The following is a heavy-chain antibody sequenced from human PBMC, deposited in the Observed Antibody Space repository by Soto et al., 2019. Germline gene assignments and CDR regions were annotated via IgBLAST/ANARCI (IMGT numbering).Heavy chain of an antibody. CDR3: ARMHCTNGVCYDYYYYGMDV. D-gene: IGHD2-8*01. CDR2: IYYSGST. CDR1: GGSISSSSYY. J-gene: IGHJ6*02. V-gene: IGHV4-39*01. Sequence: SETLSLTCTVSGGSISSSSYYWGWIRQPPGKGLEWIGSIYYSGSTYYNPSLKSRVTISVDTSKNQFSLKLSSVTAADTAVYYCARMHCTNGVCYDYYYYGMDVWGQGTTVTVSS.